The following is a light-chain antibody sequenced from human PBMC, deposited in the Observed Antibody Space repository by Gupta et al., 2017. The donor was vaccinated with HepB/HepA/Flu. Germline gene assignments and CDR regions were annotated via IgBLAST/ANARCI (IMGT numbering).Light chain of an antibody. V-gene: IGKV4-1*01. CDR2: WAS. CDR3: QQYYSTPWT. J-gene: IGKJ1*01. CDR1: QSVLYNSNNKNS. Sequence: DIVMTQSPDSLAVSLGERATINCKSSQSVLYNSNNKNSLAWYQQKPRQPPKLLIYWASTRESGVPDRFSGSRSGTDFTLTTSSLQAEDVAVYYFQQYYSTPWTFGHGTNVEIK.